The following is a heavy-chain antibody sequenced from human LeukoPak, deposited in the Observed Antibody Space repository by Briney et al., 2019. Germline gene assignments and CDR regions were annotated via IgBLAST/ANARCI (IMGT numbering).Heavy chain of an antibody. CDR3: ARERDYTNYYFDY. CDR2: IYTSGST. CDR1: GGSISSGSYY. V-gene: IGHV4-61*02. D-gene: IGHD4-11*01. J-gene: IGHJ4*02. Sequence: SETLSLTCTVSGGSISSGSYYWSWIRQPAGKGLEWIGRIYTSGSTNYNPSLKSRVTMSVDTSRNQLSLKLRSVTAADTAVYYCARERDYTNYYFDYWGQGTLVTVSS.